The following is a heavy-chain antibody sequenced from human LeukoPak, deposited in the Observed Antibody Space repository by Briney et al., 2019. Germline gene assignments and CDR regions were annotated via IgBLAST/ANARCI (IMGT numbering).Heavy chain of an antibody. CDR1: GFTFSSYS. V-gene: IGHV3-21*04. Sequence: GGSLRLSCAASGFTFSSYSMNWVRQAPGKGLEWVSSISSSSSYIYYADSVKGRFTISRDNAKNSLYLQMNSLRAEDTAVYYCARIGASSWYEDYWGQGTLVTVSS. CDR3: ARIGASSWYEDY. D-gene: IGHD6-13*01. CDR2: ISSSSSYI. J-gene: IGHJ4*02.